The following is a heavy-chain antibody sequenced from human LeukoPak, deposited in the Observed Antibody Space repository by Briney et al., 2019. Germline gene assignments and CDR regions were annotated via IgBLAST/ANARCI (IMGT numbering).Heavy chain of an antibody. V-gene: IGHV4-59*01. CDR1: SDSISTYY. D-gene: IGHD3-3*01. CDR2: IYYSGST. J-gene: IGHJ6*03. CDR3: ARGVGTIFGVLYYMDV. Sequence: PSETLSLTCTVFSDSISTYYWSWIRQPPGKGLECIGYIYYSGSTNFNPSLKSRVIISVDMSKNQFSLKLSSVTAADTAVYYCARGVGTIFGVLYYMDVWGKGTTVTVSS.